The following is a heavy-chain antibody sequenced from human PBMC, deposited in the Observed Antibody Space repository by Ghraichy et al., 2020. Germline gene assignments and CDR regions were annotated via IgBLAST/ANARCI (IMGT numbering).Heavy chain of an antibody. CDR2: ISGYNGNT. Sequence: ASVKVSCRASGYTFSKLHITWVRQAPGQGLEWMGSISGYNGNTHYGQNVQGRVTMTTDTSTNTAYMELSSLRSDDTALYYCGMSTGSYYGYSDYWGQGTLVSVS. V-gene: IGHV1-18*01. CDR3: GMSTGSYYGYSDY. J-gene: IGHJ4*02. D-gene: IGHD3-22*01. CDR1: GYTFSKLH.